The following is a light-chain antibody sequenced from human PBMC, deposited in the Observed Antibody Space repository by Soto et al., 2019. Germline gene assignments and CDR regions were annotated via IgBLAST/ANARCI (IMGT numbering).Light chain of an antibody. J-gene: IGKJ5*01. V-gene: IGKV1-17*01. CDR2: AAS. Sequence: DIQITHSPASVTSSLAARLTITYLAIQGIRNDLGWYQQKPGKAPKRLIYAASSLQSGVPSRFSGSGSGTEFTLTISSLQPEDFATYYCQQSYSTPITFGQGTRLEIK. CDR3: QQSYSTPIT. CDR1: QGIRND.